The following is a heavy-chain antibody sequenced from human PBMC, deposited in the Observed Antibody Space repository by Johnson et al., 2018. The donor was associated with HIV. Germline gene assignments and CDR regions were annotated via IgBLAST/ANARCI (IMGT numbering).Heavy chain of an antibody. D-gene: IGHD3-16*02. CDR2: ISYDGSNK. J-gene: IGHJ3*02. CDR1: GFTFSSYA. Sequence: QVQLVESGGGVVQPGRSLRLSCVASGFTFSSYAMHWVRQAPGKGLEWVAVISYDGSNKYYADSVKGRFTISRDNSKNTLYLQMNSLRAEDTAVYYCARTEITFGGVIDPHDAFDIWGQGTMVTVSS. V-gene: IGHV3-30-3*01. CDR3: ARTEITFGGVIDPHDAFDI.